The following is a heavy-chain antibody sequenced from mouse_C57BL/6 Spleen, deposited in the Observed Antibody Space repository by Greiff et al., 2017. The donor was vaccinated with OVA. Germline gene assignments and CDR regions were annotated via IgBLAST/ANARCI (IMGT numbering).Heavy chain of an antibody. CDR3: ARTNWDKAMDY. D-gene: IGHD4-1*01. CDR1: GYTFTSYW. V-gene: IGHV1-64*01. Sequence: VKLQQPGAELVKPGASVKLSCKASGYTFTSYWMHWVKQRPGQGLEWIGMIHPNSGSTNYNEKFKSKATLTVDKSSSTAYMQLSSLTSEDSAVYYCARTNWDKAMDYWGQGTSVTVSS. CDR2: IHPNSGST. J-gene: IGHJ4*01.